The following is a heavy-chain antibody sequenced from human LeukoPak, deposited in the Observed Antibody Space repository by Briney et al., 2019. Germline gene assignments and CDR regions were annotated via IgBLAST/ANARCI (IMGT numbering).Heavy chain of an antibody. CDR3: ARALYSDSSGYYPGLDH. CDR2: ISNYNGDT. V-gene: IGHV1-18*01. Sequence: ASVKVSCKASGYTFNSYGFSWVRQAPGQGLEWVGWISNYNGDTRYAQKFQGRVTMTTGTSTRTSNMELRNLGSDDTAVYYCARALYSDSSGYYPGLDHWGQGTLVTVSS. CDR1: GYTFNSYG. D-gene: IGHD3-22*01. J-gene: IGHJ4*02.